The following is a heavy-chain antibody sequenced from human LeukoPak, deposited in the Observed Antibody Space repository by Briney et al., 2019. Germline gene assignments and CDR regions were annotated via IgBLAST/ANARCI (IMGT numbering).Heavy chain of an antibody. D-gene: IGHD3-22*01. J-gene: IGHJ4*02. V-gene: IGHV1-2*06. Sequence: ASVKVSCKASGYTFTSYYMHWVRQAPGQGLEWMGRINPNSGGTNYAQKFQGRVTMTRDTSISTAYMELSRLRSDDTAVYYCARFGDYYYYDSSGYYGLDYWGQGTLVTVSS. CDR3: ARFGDYYYYDSSGYYGLDY. CDR1: GYTFTSYY. CDR2: INPNSGGT.